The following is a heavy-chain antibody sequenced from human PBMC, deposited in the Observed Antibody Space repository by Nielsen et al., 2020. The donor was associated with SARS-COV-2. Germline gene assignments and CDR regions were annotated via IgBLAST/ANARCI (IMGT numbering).Heavy chain of an antibody. D-gene: IGHD3-10*01. J-gene: IGHJ2*01. Sequence: GGSLRLSCAASGFTFSSYEMNWVRQAPGKGLEWVSYISSSGSTIYYADSVKGRFTISRDNSKNTLYLQMNSLRAEDTAVYYCATLGFGALRSFDLWGRGTLVTVSS. V-gene: IGHV3-48*03. CDR3: ATLGFGALRSFDL. CDR1: GFTFSSYE. CDR2: ISSSGSTI.